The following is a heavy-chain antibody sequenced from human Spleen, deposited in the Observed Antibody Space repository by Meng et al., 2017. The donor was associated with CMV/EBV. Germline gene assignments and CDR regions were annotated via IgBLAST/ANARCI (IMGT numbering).Heavy chain of an antibody. CDR3: ARGTTNYYYGMDV. J-gene: IGHJ6*02. Sequence: GESLKISCAASGFTVSSNYMSWVRQAPGKGLEWVSVIYSGGSTYYADSVKGRFTISRDNSKNTLYLQMNSLRAEDTAVYYCARGTTNYYYGMDVWGQGTTVTVSS. CDR2: IYSGGST. D-gene: IGHD2/OR15-2a*01. CDR1: GFTVSSNY. V-gene: IGHV3-53*01.